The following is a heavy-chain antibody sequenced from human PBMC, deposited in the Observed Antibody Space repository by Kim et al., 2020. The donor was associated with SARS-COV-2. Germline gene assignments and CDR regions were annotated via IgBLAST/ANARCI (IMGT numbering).Heavy chain of an antibody. V-gene: IGHV3-33*01. Sequence: GGSLRLSCAASGFTFSSYGMHWVRQAPGKGLEWVAVIWYDGSNKYYADSVKGRFTISRDNSKNTLYLQMNSLIAEDTAVYYCARDYDILTGYYFDYWGQGPLVTVSS. CDR3: ARDYDILTGYYFDY. CDR2: IWYDGSNK. D-gene: IGHD3-9*01. J-gene: IGHJ4*02. CDR1: GFTFSSYG.